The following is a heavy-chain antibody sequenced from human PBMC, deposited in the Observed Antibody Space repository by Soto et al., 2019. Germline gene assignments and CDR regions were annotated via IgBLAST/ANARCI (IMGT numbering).Heavy chain of an antibody. V-gene: IGHV4-61*01. CDR1: GGSVSSGSYY. J-gene: IGHJ6*02. Sequence: SETLSLTCTVSGGSVSSGSYYWSWIRQPPGKGLEWIGYIYYSGSTNYNPSLKSRVTISVDTSKNQFSLKLSSVTAADTAVYYCARAPPTMAGANYYYYGMDVWGQGTTVTVSS. CDR3: ARAPPTMAGANYYYYGMDV. D-gene: IGHD1-26*01. CDR2: IYYSGST.